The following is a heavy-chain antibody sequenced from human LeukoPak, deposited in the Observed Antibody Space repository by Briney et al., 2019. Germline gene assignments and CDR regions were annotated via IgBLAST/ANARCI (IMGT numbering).Heavy chain of an antibody. V-gene: IGHV4-4*07. J-gene: IGHJ5*02. D-gene: IGHD3-22*01. CDR2: IYTSGST. CDR1: GGSISSYY. CDR3: ARDGYYDSSGYGNWFDP. Sequence: SETLSLTCTVSGGSISSYYWSWIRQPAGKGLEWIGRIYTSGSTNYNPSLKSRVTTSVDTSKNQFSLKLSSVTAADTAVYYCARDGYYDSSGYGNWFDPWGQGTLVTVSS.